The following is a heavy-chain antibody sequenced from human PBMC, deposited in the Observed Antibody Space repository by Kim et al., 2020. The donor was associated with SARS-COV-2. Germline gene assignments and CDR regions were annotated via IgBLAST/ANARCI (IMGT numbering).Heavy chain of an antibody. J-gene: IGHJ4*02. V-gene: IGHV1-18*04. CDR1: GYTFTSYD. CDR3: VRDHQFDS. Sequence: ASVKVSCKASGYTFTSYDINWVRQAPGQGLEWMGWIVTFNGNTNYAQRFQGRVTMTTDTSTSTAYMELRSLTSDDTAVYYCVRDHQFDSWGQGTLVTVSS. CDR2: IVTFNGNT.